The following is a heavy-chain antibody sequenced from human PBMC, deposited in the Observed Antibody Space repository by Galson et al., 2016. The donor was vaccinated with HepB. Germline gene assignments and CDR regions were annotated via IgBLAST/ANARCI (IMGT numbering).Heavy chain of an antibody. J-gene: IGHJ4*02. CDR3: AEKRDRDFWGGYEK. Sequence: SVKVSCKVSGYTLSELSMHWVRQAPGKGLEWMGGFDPEDGETIYAQKFQGRVTMTEDTSTDTAYMELSSLRSEDTAVYYCAEKRDRDFWGGYEKWGQGNLVTVSP. CDR2: FDPEDGET. D-gene: IGHD3-3*01. CDR1: GYTLSELS. V-gene: IGHV1-24*01.